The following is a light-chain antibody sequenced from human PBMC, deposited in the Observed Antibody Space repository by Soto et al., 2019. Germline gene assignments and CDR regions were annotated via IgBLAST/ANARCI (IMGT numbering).Light chain of an antibody. CDR3: QQYGDSPPRYT. CDR1: QSVRNNF. J-gene: IGKJ2*01. Sequence: EIVLTQSPGTLSLSPGERATLSCRASQSVRNNFLSWYQQRPGQAPRLLIYLASTRAAGIPDRFSGSGSGTDFTLTIIRLEPEDFAVYYCQQYGDSPPRYTFGQGTKLEI. V-gene: IGKV3-20*01. CDR2: LAS.